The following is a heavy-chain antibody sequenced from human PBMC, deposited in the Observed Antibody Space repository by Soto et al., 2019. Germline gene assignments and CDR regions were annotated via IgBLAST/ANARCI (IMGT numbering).Heavy chain of an antibody. CDR2: IYYSGST. D-gene: IGHD2-15*01. V-gene: IGHV4-59*01. CDR1: GGSISSYY. Sequence: SETLSLTCTVSGGSISSYYWSWIRQPPGKGLEWIGYIYYSGSTNYNPSLKSRVTISVDTSKNQFSLKLSSVTAADTAVYYCARLVLGYWRGGSCSHEDNWFDPWGQGTLVTSPQ. CDR3: ARLVLGYWRGGSCSHEDNWFDP. J-gene: IGHJ5*02.